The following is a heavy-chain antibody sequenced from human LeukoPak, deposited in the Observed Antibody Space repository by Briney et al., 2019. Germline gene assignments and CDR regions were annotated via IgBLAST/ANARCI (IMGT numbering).Heavy chain of an antibody. D-gene: IGHD6-19*01. CDR1: GASISSYY. J-gene: IGHJ4*02. CDR2: IYYSGST. Sequence: SETLSLTCTVSGASISSYYWSWIRQPPGKGLEWIGYIYYSGSTNYNPSLKSRVTISVDTSKNQFSLKVSSVTAADTAVYYCARGSSGWYKTDFDYWGQGTLVTVSS. V-gene: IGHV4-59*01. CDR3: ARGSSGWYKTDFDY.